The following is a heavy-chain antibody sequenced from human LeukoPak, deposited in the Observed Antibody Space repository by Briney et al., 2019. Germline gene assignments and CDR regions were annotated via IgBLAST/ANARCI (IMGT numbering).Heavy chain of an antibody. V-gene: IGHV3-30-3*01. J-gene: IGHJ3*02. D-gene: IGHD2-15*01. CDR3: AKDTTQWWLDAFDI. CDR1: GFTFSSYA. Sequence: GRSLRLSCAAFGFTFSSYAMHWVRQAPGKGLEWVAVISYDGSNKYYADSVKGRFTISRDNSKNTLYLQMNSLRAEDTAVYYCAKDTTQWWLDAFDIWSQGTMVTVSS. CDR2: ISYDGSNK.